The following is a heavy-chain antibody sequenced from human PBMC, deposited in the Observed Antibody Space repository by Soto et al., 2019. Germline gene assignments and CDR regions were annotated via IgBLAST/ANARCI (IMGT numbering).Heavy chain of an antibody. J-gene: IGHJ5*02. CDR1: GASISGFY. CDR2: IYATGTT. V-gene: IGHV4-4*07. CDR3: VRDGTKTLRDWFDP. D-gene: IGHD1-1*01. Sequence: QVQLQESGPGLVKPSETLSLTCTVSGASISGFYWSWIRKSAGKGLEWIGRIYATGTTDYNPSLTSRGMMSEDTSKKQFSLKLRSVTAADTAVYYCVRDGTKTLRDWFDPWGQGISVTVSS.